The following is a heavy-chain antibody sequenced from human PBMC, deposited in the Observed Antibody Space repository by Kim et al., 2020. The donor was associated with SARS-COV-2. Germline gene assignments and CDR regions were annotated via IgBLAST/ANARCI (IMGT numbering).Heavy chain of an antibody. V-gene: IGHV5-51*01. CDR2: IYPGDSEI. Sequence: GESLKISCEASGYSFTSSWIGWVRQMPGKGLEWMGIIYPGDSEIRYSPSLRGQVTILADRSTTTAYLQWNSLKASDTAMYYCARLWRASKYNTSGGMDVWGQGTAVSVSS. J-gene: IGHJ6*02. D-gene: IGHD1-1*01. CDR1: GYSFTSSW. CDR3: ARLWRASKYNTSGGMDV.